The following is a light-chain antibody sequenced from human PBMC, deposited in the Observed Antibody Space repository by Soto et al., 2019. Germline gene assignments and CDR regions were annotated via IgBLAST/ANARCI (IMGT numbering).Light chain of an antibody. J-gene: IGKJ5*01. Sequence: EIVLTQSPATLSLSPGERATLCCGASQGISGYLAWYQQKPGQAPRLLIYDASNRATGIAARFSGSGSETDFTLTISSLEPEDFAVYYCQQRSNWPHSITFGQGTRLEIK. CDR1: QGISGY. V-gene: IGKV3-11*01. CDR3: QQRSNWPHSIT. CDR2: DAS.